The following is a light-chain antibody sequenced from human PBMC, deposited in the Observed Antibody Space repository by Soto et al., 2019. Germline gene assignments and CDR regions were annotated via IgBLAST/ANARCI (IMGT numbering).Light chain of an antibody. V-gene: IGKV1-12*01. CDR3: QKGDTFPLT. J-gene: IGKJ4*01. CDR1: QGINNW. CDR2: SAT. Sequence: DVQMTQSPSSVSASVGDRVTITCRASQGINNWLAWYQQKPGKPPKLLIYSATSLESGVPSRFSGSGSGTDFTLTISSLQTEDFATYYCQKGDTFPLTFGGGTKVEVK.